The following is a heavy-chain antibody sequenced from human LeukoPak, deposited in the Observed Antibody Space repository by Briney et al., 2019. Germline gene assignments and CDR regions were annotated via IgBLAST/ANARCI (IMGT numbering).Heavy chain of an antibody. J-gene: IGHJ6*03. CDR3: AKSGEMDFWSGSLPSYYMDV. CDR2: IYTGGST. Sequence: PGGSLRLSCAASGFSVSSYMSWVRQAPGKGLEWVSVIYTGGSTDYADSVKGRFTISRDNSKNTLYLQMNSLRAEDTAVYYCAKSGEMDFWSGSLPSYYMDVWGKGTTVTVSS. D-gene: IGHD3-3*01. V-gene: IGHV3-66*01. CDR1: GFSVSSY.